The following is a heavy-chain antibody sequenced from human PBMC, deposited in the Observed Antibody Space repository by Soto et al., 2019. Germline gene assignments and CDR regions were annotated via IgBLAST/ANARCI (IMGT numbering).Heavy chain of an antibody. CDR2: ISGSGGST. Sequence: GGSLRLSCAASGFTFSSYAMSWVRQAPGKGLEWVSAISGSGGSTYYADSVNGRFTISRDNSKKKLYLQMNSLRAKATAVYYCAKDIVVVPAAPGLSNYWGQGTLVTVSS. CDR1: GFTFSSYA. V-gene: IGHV3-23*01. CDR3: AKDIVVVPAAPGLSNY. J-gene: IGHJ4*02. D-gene: IGHD2-2*01.